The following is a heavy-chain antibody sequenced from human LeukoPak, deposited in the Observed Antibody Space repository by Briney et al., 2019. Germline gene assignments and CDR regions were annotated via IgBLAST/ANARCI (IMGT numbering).Heavy chain of an antibody. D-gene: IGHD3-10*01. Sequence: GGSQRLSCAASGFTLSDYYMSWIRQAPGKGLEWVSFISSSGTTIYYADSVKGRFTISRDNAKNSLYLQMNSLRAEDTAVYYCARAQRYYYGPYDYWGQGTLVTVSS. J-gene: IGHJ4*02. CDR1: GFTLSDYY. CDR3: ARAQRYYYGPYDY. CDR2: ISSSGTTI. V-gene: IGHV3-11*01.